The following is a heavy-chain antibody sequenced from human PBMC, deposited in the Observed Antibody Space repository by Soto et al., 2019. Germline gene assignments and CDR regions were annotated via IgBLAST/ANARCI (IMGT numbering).Heavy chain of an antibody. CDR1: GYTFTRYG. CDR2: INPSNGKA. V-gene: IGHV1-18*01. J-gene: IGHJ3*02. CDR3: ARGKSMGDAFDI. Sequence: QVQLVQSGVEVKKPGASVKVSCKASGYTFTRYGISWVRQAPGQGLEWMGWINPSNGKANYAQKFQGRVTITADESTSTAYMELSSLRSEDTAVYYCARGKSMGDAFDIWGQGTMVTVSS. D-gene: IGHD6-6*01.